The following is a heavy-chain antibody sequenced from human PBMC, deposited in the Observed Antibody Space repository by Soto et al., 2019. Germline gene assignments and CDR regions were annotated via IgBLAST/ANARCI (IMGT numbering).Heavy chain of an antibody. J-gene: IGHJ5*02. V-gene: IGHV1-24*01. D-gene: IGHD4-17*01. CDR2: FDPEDGET. Sequence: ASVKVSCKVSGYTLTELSMHWVRQAPGKGLEWMGGFDPEDGETIYAQKFQGRVTMTEDTSTDTAYMELSSLRSEDTAVYYCATDSLRAVTHAGDWFDPWGQGTLVTVSS. CDR1: GYTLTELS. CDR3: ATDSLRAVTHAGDWFDP.